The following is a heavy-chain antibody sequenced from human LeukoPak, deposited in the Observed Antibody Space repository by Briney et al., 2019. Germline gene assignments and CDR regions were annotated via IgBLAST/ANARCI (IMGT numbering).Heavy chain of an antibody. Sequence: PGGSLRLSCAASGLTFSSYGMHWVRQAPGKGLEWVAVISYDGSNKYYADSVKGRFTISRDNSKNTLYLQMNSLRAEDTAVYYCAKVRTAAGNFSDYWGQGTLVTVSS. CDR2: ISYDGSNK. CDR1: GLTFSSYG. D-gene: IGHD6-13*01. V-gene: IGHV3-30*18. CDR3: AKVRTAAGNFSDY. J-gene: IGHJ4*02.